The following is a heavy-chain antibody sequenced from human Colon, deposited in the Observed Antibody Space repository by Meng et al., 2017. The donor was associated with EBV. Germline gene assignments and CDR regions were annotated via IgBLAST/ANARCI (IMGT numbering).Heavy chain of an antibody. D-gene: IGHD3-10*01. CDR3: VRDTRRGGGWFDP. CDR1: GDSITSGDYS. J-gene: IGHJ5*02. CDR2: IYHGVNT. V-gene: IGHV4-30-2*01. Sequence: QRWLRDAVSGLVSHSPTLSLTCAVSGDSITSGDYSWTWIRQPPGQGLEWIGYIYHGVNTYYTPSFRSRVTISVDKSRNQFSLKLTSVSAADTAVYYCVRDTRRGGGWFDPWGQGTLVTVSS.